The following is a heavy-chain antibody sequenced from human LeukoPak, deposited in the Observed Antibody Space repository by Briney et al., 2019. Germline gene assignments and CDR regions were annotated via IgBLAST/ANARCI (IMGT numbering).Heavy chain of an antibody. V-gene: IGHV4-31*03. Sequence: PSETLSLTCTVSGGSISSGGYYWSWIRQHPGKGPEWIGYIYYSGSTYYNPSLKSRVTISVDTSKNQFSLKLSSVTAADTAVYYCARGSRGLLDPWGLGTLVTVSS. J-gene: IGHJ5*02. D-gene: IGHD3-10*01. CDR2: IYYSGST. CDR3: ARGSRGLLDP. CDR1: GGSISSGGYY.